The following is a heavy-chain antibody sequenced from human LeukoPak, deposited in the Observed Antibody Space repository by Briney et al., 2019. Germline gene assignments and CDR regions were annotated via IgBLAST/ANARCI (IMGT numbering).Heavy chain of an antibody. Sequence: GSLKLSCAASEFTFNSYWMSWVRQAPGKGLEWVANIKRDGGQIYYLDSVKGRFTVSRDNAKNPLYLQMNSLRAEDTAVYYCARLGARQMLEYWGQGTLVTVSS. J-gene: IGHJ4*02. CDR3: ARLGARQMLEY. V-gene: IGHV3-7*01. CDR2: IKRDGGQI. D-gene: IGHD4-17*01. CDR1: EFTFNSYW.